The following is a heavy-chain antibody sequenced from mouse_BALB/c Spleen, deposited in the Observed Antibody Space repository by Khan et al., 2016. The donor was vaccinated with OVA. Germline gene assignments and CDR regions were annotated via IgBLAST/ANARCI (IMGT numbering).Heavy chain of an antibody. CDR3: ARSIKAN. Sequence: EVQLVESGPGLVKPSQSLSLTCTVTGYSITSDYAWNWIRQFPGNKLEWMGYISYSGSTSYNPSPKSRISITRDTSKNQFFLQLNSVTTEDTATYYCARSIKANWGQGTTLTVSS. CDR2: ISYSGST. J-gene: IGHJ2*01. CDR1: GYSITSDYA. D-gene: IGHD1-3*01. V-gene: IGHV3-2*02.